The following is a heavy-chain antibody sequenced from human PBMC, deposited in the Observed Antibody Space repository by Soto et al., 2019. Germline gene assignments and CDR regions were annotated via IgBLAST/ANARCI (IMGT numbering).Heavy chain of an antibody. CDR1: GGSISSSSYY. CDR3: ARGDLVYSSSSYGSPGLFDY. J-gene: IGHJ4*02. CDR2: IYYSGST. D-gene: IGHD6-6*01. Sequence: QLQLQESGPGLVKPSETLSLTCTVSGGSISSSSYYWGWIRQPPGKGLEWIGSIYYSGSTYYNPSLKSRVNISVDPSKNQFSLKLSSVTAADTAVYYCARGDLVYSSSSYGSPGLFDYWGQGTLVTVSS. V-gene: IGHV4-39*01.